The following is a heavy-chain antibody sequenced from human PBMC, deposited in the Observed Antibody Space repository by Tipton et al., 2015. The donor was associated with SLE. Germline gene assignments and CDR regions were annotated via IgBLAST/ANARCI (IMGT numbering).Heavy chain of an antibody. CDR1: GGSISSSSYY. CDR3: AREIGLGHFDY. D-gene: IGHD7-27*01. Sequence: TLSLTCAVSGGSISSSSYYWSWIRQPAGKGLEWIGYIYYSGSTNYDPSLKSRVTISVDTSKNQFSLKLSSVTAADTAVYYCAREIGLGHFDYWGQGTLVTVSS. V-gene: IGHV4-61*10. CDR2: IYYSGST. J-gene: IGHJ4*02.